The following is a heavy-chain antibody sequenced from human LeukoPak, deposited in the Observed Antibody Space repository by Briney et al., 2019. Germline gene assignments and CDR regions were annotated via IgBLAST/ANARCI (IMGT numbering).Heavy chain of an antibody. V-gene: IGHV3-21*04. J-gene: IGHJ3*01. CDR3: AMKAVPRPRLHDAFDF. CDR2: ITSSSSYI. CDR1: GFTLSSYT. Sequence: GGSLRLSCAASGFTLSSYTMNWVRQAPGKGLEWVSSITSSSSYIYYADSVKGRFTISRDNAKKSLYLQMNSLRADDTAVYYCAMKAVPRPRLHDAFDFWGQGTVVSVSS. D-gene: IGHD5-24*01.